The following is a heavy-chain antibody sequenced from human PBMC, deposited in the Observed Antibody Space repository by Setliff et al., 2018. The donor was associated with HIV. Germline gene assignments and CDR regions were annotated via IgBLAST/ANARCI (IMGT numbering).Heavy chain of an antibody. D-gene: IGHD3-10*01. V-gene: IGHV4-31*03. Sequence: KSSETLSLTCTVSGGSISSRDYYWGWIRQHPGRGLEWIGYIYYSGSTYYNPSLKSRVIISGVTSQNQFSLDLNSVTAADTAVYYCARTYYYASGSYYSQGYYFDNWGQGTLVTVSS. CDR1: GGSISSRDYY. J-gene: IGHJ4*02. CDR3: ARTYYYASGSYYSQGYYFDN. CDR2: IYYSGST.